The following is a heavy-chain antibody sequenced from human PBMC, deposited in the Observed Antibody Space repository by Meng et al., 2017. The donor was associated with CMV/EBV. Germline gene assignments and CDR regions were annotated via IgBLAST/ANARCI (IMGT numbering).Heavy chain of an antibody. CDR3: ARGEDFWSGYYRFDY. V-gene: IGHV3-21*01. D-gene: IGHD3-3*01. CDR2: ISSSSSYI. CDR1: GFTFSSYS. Sequence: GESLKISCAASGFTFSSYSMNWVRQAPGKGLEWVSSISSSSSYIYYADSVKGRFTISRDNAKNSLYLKMNSLRAEDTAVYYCARGEDFWSGYYRFDYWGQGTLVTVSS. J-gene: IGHJ4*02.